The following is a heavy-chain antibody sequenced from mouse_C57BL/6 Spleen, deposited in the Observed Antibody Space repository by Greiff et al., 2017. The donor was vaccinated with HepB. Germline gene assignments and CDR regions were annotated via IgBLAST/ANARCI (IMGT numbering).Heavy chain of an antibody. CDR2: IHPNSGST. V-gene: IGHV1-64*01. CDR1: GYTFTSYW. J-gene: IGHJ2*01. D-gene: IGHD4-1*02. CDR3: AREAQLGRPDY. Sequence: VQLQQPGAELVKPGASVKLSCKASGYTFTSYWMHWVKQRPGQGLEWIGMIHPNSGSTNYNEKFKSKATLTVDKSSSTAYMQLSSLTSEDSAVYYCAREAQLGRPDYWGQGTTLTVSS.